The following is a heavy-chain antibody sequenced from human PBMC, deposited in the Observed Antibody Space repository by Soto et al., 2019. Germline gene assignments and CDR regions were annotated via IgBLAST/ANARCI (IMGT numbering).Heavy chain of an antibody. CDR2: ISGSGGST. J-gene: IGHJ4*02. Sequence: EVQLVESGGGMIQPGGSLRLTCAASGFTVSSNYMTWVRQAPGKGLEWVSAISGSGGSTYYADSVKGRFTISRDNSKNPLYLKKNSLKAEDTAVFYWAKESETRAGFFDYWGREPVVTVSP. V-gene: IGHV3-23*04. D-gene: IGHD6-19*01. CDR1: GFTVSSNY. CDR3: AKESETRAGFFDY.